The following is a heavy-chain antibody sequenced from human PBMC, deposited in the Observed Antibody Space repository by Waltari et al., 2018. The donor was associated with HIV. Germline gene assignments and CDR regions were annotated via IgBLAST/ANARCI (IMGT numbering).Heavy chain of an antibody. J-gene: IGHJ2*01. D-gene: IGHD1-26*01. CDR2: FGPEDGET. V-gene: IGHV1-24*01. Sequence: QVQLVQSGAEVKKPGASVKVSCKVSGYTLTELSMHWVRQAPGKGLGWMGGFGPEDGETIYAKKFQGRVTMTEDTSTDTAYMELSSLRSEDTAVYYCATGLGAGFGWYFDLWGRGTLVTVSS. CDR1: GYTLTELS. CDR3: ATGLGAGFGWYFDL.